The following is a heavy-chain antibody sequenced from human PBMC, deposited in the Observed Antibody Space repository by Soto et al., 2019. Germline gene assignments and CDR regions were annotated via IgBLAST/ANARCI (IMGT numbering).Heavy chain of an antibody. Sequence: SETLSLTCAVYGGSFSGYYWSWIRQPPGKGLEWIGEINHSGSTNYNPSLKSRVTISVDTSKNQFSLKLSSVTAADTAVYYCARRARAYYYYYYIDVWGKGTTVTVSS. V-gene: IGHV4-34*01. CDR3: ARRARAYYYYYYIDV. J-gene: IGHJ6*03. CDR1: GGSFSGYY. CDR2: INHSGST.